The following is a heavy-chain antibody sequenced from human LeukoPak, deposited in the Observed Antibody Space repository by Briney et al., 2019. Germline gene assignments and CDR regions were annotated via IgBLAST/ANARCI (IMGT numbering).Heavy chain of an antibody. Sequence: GGSLRLSCAASGFTFSNYWMSWVRQAPGKGLEWVANIKEDGSEKNYVDSVKGRFTISRDNAKNSLYLQMNSLRAEDTALYYCARDLRVASAKGGFDYWGQGTLVTVSS. CDR2: IKEDGSEK. V-gene: IGHV3-7*03. J-gene: IGHJ4*02. D-gene: IGHD3-3*01. CDR3: ARDLRVASAKGGFDY. CDR1: GFTFSNYW.